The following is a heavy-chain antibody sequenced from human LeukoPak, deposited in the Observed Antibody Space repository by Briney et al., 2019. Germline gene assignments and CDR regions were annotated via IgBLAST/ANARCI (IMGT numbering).Heavy chain of an antibody. V-gene: IGHV4-39*01. CDR1: GDSVSSSTYY. D-gene: IGHD6-13*01. J-gene: IGHJ6*03. CDR3: ATQAVGYSSTWYNPIYYYYMDV. Sequence: PSETLSLTCTVSGDSVSSSTYYWGWIRQTPGKGLEWIGSIYYSGSTYHNPFLKSRVTISVDTSKNQFSLKLSSVTAADTAVYYCATQAVGYSSTWYNPIYYYYMDVWGKGTTVTISS. CDR2: IYYSGST.